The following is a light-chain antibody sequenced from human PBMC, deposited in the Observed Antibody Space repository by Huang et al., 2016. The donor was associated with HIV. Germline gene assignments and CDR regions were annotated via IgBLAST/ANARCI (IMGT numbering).Light chain of an antibody. CDR2: AAS. V-gene: IGKV1D-13*01. Sequence: AVQLTQFPSSLSASVGDRVIITCRASQDISTSLAWYQHKPGKAPKLLISAASNLQSGISSRFSGSSVGTYFTLFISSLQPEDVATYYCQQLHDYPVTFGPGTRLDIK. CDR3: QQLHDYPVT. CDR1: QDISTS. J-gene: IGKJ5*01.